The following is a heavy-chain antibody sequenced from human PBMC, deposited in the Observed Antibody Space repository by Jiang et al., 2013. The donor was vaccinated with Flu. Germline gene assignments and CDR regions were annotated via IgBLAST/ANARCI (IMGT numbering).Heavy chain of an antibody. D-gene: IGHD3-22*01. CDR2: IFYSGST. V-gene: IGHV4-39*01. CDR3: GGSDYGIEYFQY. J-gene: IGHJ1*01. CDR1: GGSISSSGYY. Sequence: QTLSLTCTVSGGSISSSGYYWGWIRQPPGKGLEWIGSIFYSGSTYYHPSLKSRVTTSVDRSKNQFSLRLSSVTAADSAVFYCGGSDYGIEYFQYWGQGILVTVSS.